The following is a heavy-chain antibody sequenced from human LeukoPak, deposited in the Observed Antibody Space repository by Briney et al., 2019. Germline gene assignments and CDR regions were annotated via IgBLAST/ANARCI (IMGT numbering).Heavy chain of an antibody. CDR2: ISGSGGST. CDR3: ARDTYSSSWYFVKYYYYGMDV. J-gene: IGHJ6*02. D-gene: IGHD6-13*01. V-gene: IGHV3-23*01. CDR1: GFTFSSYA. Sequence: PGGSLRLSCAASGFTFSSYAMTWVRQAPGKGLEWVSVISGSGGSTYYADSVKGRFTISRDNAKNSLYLQMNSLRAEDTAVYYCARDTYSSSWYFVKYYYYGMDVWGQGTTVTVSS.